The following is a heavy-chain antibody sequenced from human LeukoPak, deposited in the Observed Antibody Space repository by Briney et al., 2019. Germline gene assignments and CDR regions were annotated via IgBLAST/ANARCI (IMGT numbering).Heavy chain of an antibody. V-gene: IGHV3-74*01. Sequence: GGSLRLSCAASGFTFSTYWMQWVRQAPGKGRVWVSHANGPGSDTSYADSVKGRFTISRDNAKNTLYLQMNSLRAEDTAVYYCTRGGSYGSFDSWGQGTLVTVSS. CDR1: GFTFSTYW. J-gene: IGHJ4*02. CDR3: TRGGSYGSFDS. CDR2: ANGPGSDT. D-gene: IGHD3-10*01.